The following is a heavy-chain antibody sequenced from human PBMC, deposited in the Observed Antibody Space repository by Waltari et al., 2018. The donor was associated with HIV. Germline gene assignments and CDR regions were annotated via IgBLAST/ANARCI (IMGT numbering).Heavy chain of an antibody. Sequence: QVRLQESGPGLVKPSQTLSLTCTVPGGSISSSNSYWRWIRQPAGKGLEWIGRFYTSGNINYNPSLKSRATISTDTSKNQFSLKLTSVTAADTAVYYCARTSYYDTRGWGGMDVWGQGTTVTVSS. D-gene: IGHD3-22*01. CDR2: FYTSGNI. CDR1: GGSISSSNSY. V-gene: IGHV4-61*02. J-gene: IGHJ6*02. CDR3: ARTSYYDTRGWGGMDV.